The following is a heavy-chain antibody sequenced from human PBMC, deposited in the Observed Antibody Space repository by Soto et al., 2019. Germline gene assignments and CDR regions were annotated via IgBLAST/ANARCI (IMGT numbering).Heavy chain of an antibody. V-gene: IGHV1-2*02. D-gene: IGHD6-13*01. CDR1: GYIFTGYF. J-gene: IGHJ6*02. CDR2: INPNSGGT. Sequence: ASVKVSGKASGYIFTGYFMHWVRQAPGQGLEWMGWINPNSGGTNYAQKFQGRVTLTRDTSISTAYMDLSSLRSDDTAVYYCASFYSSRGEFYYYGMDVWGQGTTVTVSS. CDR3: ASFYSSRGEFYYYGMDV.